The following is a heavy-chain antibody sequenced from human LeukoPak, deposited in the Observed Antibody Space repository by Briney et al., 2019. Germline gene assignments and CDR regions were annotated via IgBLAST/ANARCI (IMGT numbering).Heavy chain of an antibody. CDR3: ATVRLGEFY. J-gene: IGHJ4*02. CDR1: GYPFTSYY. V-gene: IGHV1-46*03. CDR2: INIPSGGST. Sequence: ASVKVSCKASGYPFTSYYIHWVRQAPGQGLEWVGIINIPSGGSTGYAQKFQGRVTMTRNTSISTAYMELSSLRSEDTAVYYCATVRLGEFYWGQGTLVTVSS. D-gene: IGHD3-16*01.